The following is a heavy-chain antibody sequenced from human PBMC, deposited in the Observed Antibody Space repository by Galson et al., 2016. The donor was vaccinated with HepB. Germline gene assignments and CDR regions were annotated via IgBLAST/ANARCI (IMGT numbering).Heavy chain of an antibody. CDR2: IYWNDEK. D-gene: IGHD5-12*01. Sequence: PALVNPTQTLTLTCTFSGFSLSTSGVSVGWIRQPPGRALEWLALIYWNDEKRYSPSLKTRITVTKDTSKSQVVLTLTNVDPVDPATYYCAHRPRRPDIAPAWGLFDSWGQGTLVTVSS. CDR1: GFSLSTSGVS. V-gene: IGHV2-5*01. CDR3: AHRPRRPDIAPAWGLFDS. J-gene: IGHJ5*01.